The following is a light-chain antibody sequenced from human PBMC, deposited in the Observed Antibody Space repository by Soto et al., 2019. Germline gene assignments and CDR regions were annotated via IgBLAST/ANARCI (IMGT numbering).Light chain of an antibody. V-gene: IGKV3-15*01. J-gene: IGKJ4*01. CDR1: QSVSSN. CDR2: GAS. Sequence: ETVMTQSPVTLSVSPGDTATLSCRASQSVSSNLAWYQQKPGQAPSLLIYGASTRATGTPARFSGSGSGTEFTLTISSLQSEDFAVYYCQQYIRWPLTFGGGTKVDIK. CDR3: QQYIRWPLT.